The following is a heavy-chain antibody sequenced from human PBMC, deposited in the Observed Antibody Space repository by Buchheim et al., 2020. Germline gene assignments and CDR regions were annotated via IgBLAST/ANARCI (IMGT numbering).Heavy chain of an antibody. J-gene: IGHJ4*02. CDR1: GFTFSNYG. CDR2: ISYDGNRR. D-gene: IGHD3-22*01. Sequence: QVQLVESGGGVVQPGRSVRLSCAASGFTFSNYGMHWVRQAPGKGLEWLTTISYDGNRRYYADSVKGRFTISRDNSMNTLYLQMNSLGAEDTAVYYCAKDTGYYYDSSGSDFDYWGQGTL. V-gene: IGHV3-30*18. CDR3: AKDTGYYYDSSGSDFDY.